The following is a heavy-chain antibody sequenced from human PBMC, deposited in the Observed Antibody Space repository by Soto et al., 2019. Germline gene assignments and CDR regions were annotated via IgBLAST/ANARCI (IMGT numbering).Heavy chain of an antibody. CDR2: IKQDGSEK. D-gene: IGHD2-21*01. Sequence: PGGSLRLSCAASGFTLSTYWMGWVRQAPGKGLEWVANIKQDGSEKYYVDSVRGRFTISRDNAKNSLYLQMSSLRVEDTAVYYCAREFRISYWGQGTLVTVSS. CDR1: GFTLSTYW. J-gene: IGHJ4*02. CDR3: AREFRISY. V-gene: IGHV3-7*01.